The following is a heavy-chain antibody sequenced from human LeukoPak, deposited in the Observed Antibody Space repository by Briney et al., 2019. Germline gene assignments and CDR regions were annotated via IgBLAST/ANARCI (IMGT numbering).Heavy chain of an antibody. Sequence: GGSLRLSCAASGFTFSSYSMNWVRQAPGKGLEWVSSISSSSSYIYYADSVKGRFTISRDNAKNSLYLQMNSLRAEDTAVYYCARAFVTVITGHDAFDIWGQGTMVTVSS. CDR1: GFTFSSYS. D-gene: IGHD4-11*01. J-gene: IGHJ3*02. CDR3: ARAFVTVITGHDAFDI. V-gene: IGHV3-21*01. CDR2: ISSSSSYI.